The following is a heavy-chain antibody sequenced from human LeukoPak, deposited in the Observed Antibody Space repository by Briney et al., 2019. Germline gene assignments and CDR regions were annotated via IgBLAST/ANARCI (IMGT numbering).Heavy chain of an antibody. J-gene: IGHJ4*02. V-gene: IGHV4-34*01. CDR3: ARRGSGSPARVWINY. Sequence: PSETLSLTCAVYGGSFSGYYWSWIRQPPGKGLEWIGEINHSGSTNYNPSLKSRVTISVDTSKNQFSLKLSSVTAADTAVYYCARRGSGSPARVWINYWGQGTLVTVSS. CDR2: INHSGST. CDR1: GGSFSGYY. D-gene: IGHD5-12*01.